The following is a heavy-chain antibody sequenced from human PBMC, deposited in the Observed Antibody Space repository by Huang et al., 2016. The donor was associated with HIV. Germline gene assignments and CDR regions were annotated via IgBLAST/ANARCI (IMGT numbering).Heavy chain of an antibody. J-gene: IGHJ4*02. Sequence: EVHLLESGGGLVQPGGSLRLSCEASGFTFNNYAMNWVRQAPGKGLEWGAGISDSGRETYYADSVEGRFTISRDNSKKTLYLQMNSLRVEDTAVYYCAKVYSRGWYYFSDYWGQGTLVAVSS. CDR1: GFTFNNYA. CDR3: AKVYSRGWYYFSDY. D-gene: IGHD6-19*01. CDR2: ISDSGRET. V-gene: IGHV3-23*01.